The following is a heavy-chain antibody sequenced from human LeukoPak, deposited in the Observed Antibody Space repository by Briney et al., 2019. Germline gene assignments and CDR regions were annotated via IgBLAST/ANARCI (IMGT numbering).Heavy chain of an antibody. V-gene: IGHV3-11*04. J-gene: IGHJ6*03. Sequence: GGSLRLSCAASGFTFRDYFMSWIRQAPGKGLEGLSYISNSGTTVDYSDSVLGRFTISRDNAKKSVFLQLDSLRAEDTAVYYCARGSSYGYDYNYMDVWGKGTTVTVSS. CDR3: ARGSSYGYDYNYMDV. D-gene: IGHD5-18*01. CDR1: GFTFRDYF. CDR2: ISNSGTTV.